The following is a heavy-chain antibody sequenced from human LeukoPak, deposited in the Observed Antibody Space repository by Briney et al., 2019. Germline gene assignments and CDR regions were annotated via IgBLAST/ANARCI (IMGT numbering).Heavy chain of an antibody. Sequence: SETLSLTCTVSGGSISSFYWSWIRQPAGKGLEWIGYIYYSGSTNYNPSLKSRVTISVDTSKNQSSLKLSSVAAADTAVYYCARHRASPPGYMDVWGKGTTVTVSS. D-gene: IGHD3-10*01. CDR2: IYYSGST. J-gene: IGHJ6*03. CDR3: ARHRASPPGYMDV. V-gene: IGHV4-59*08. CDR1: GGSISSFY.